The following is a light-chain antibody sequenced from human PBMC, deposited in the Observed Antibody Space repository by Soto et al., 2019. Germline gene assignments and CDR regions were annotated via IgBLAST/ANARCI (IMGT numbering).Light chain of an antibody. CDR2: QVT. CDR1: SSDVCGYYY. V-gene: IGLV2-14*01. Sequence: QSVRNQGASVSGAAGESMSISCTGTSSDVCGYYYVSWYQHHPGKAPKLIIYQVTSRPSGVSNRFSASKSGNTASLTISALQAEDEALYYCCSYSSSSTFYVFGTGTKV. CDR3: CSYSSSSTFYV. J-gene: IGLJ1*01.